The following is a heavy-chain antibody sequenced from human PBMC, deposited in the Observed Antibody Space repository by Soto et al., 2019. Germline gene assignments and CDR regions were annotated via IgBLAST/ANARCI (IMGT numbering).Heavy chain of an antibody. J-gene: IGHJ5*02. Sequence: PGESLKISCNGSGYSFTSYCIGLVLQMPGKGLEWMWIIYPGDSDTRYSPSFQGQVTISADKSISTAYLQWSSLKASDTAMYYCARQTPYYDFWSGYYTGGGWFDPWGQGTLVTISS. CDR3: ARQTPYYDFWSGYYTGGGWFDP. V-gene: IGHV5-51*01. CDR1: GYSFTSYC. CDR2: IYPGDSDT. D-gene: IGHD3-3*01.